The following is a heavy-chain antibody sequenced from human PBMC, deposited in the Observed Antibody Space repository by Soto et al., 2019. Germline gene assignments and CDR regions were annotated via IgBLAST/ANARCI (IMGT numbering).Heavy chain of an antibody. Sequence: QITLKESGPTLVKPTQTLTLTCTFSGFSLTTRGVGVGWIRQPPGKALECLALIYWDDDKRYSPSLQSRLSFTKDTSKNQVVLTMTNVDPVDTATYYCAPIPNYYQYDWFDPWGQGTLVSVSS. CDR3: APIPNYYQYDWFDP. D-gene: IGHD3-16*01. CDR1: GFSLTTRGVG. V-gene: IGHV2-5*02. CDR2: IYWDDDK. J-gene: IGHJ5*02.